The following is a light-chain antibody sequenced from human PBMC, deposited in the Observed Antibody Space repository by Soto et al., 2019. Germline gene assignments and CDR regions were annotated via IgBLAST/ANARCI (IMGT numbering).Light chain of an antibody. CDR1: SSNIGSQT. J-gene: IGLJ1*01. CDR3: AAWDESLNGLYV. CDR2: SDN. Sequence: QSVLTQSPSASGTPGQRVTISCSGTSSNIGSQTVHWYQKLPGTAPKLLIYSDNQRPSGVPDRFSGSKSGTSASLAISGLQSEDEADYYCAAWDESLNGLYVFGTGTKLTVL. V-gene: IGLV1-44*01.